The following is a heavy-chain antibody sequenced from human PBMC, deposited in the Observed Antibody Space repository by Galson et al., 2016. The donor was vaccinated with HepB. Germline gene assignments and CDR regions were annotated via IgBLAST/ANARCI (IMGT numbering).Heavy chain of an antibody. V-gene: IGHV1-46*01. J-gene: IGHJ6*02. CDR3: ARGYCSATDCYAGLGLDV. D-gene: IGHD2-2*01. CDR1: GYTFTTYY. CDR2: INPNVGST. Sequence: SVKVSCKALGYTFTTYYIHWFRQAPRQGLEWMGIINPNVGSTTFAHRFQGRVTMTTDTSTRTVYIDLSSLRSEDTAVYYCARGYCSATDCYAGLGLDVWGQGTTVIVS.